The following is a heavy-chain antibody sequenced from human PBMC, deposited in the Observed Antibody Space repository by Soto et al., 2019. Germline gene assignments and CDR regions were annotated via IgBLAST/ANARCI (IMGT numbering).Heavy chain of an antibody. CDR1: GFTFSSYW. Sequence: EVQLVESGGGLVQPGGSLRLSCAASGFTFSSYWMNWVRQAPGKGLEWVANIKQDGTEKYYVDSVKDRFTISRDNAKSSLHLQLNSPRADDTAVYYCAGGTGWFIVDWGQGTLVTVSS. CDR3: AGGTGWFIVD. J-gene: IGHJ4*02. D-gene: IGHD6-19*01. V-gene: IGHV3-7*02. CDR2: IKQDGTEK.